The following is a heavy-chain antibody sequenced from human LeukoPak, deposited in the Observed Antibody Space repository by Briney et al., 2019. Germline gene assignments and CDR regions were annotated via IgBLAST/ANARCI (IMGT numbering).Heavy chain of an antibody. V-gene: IGHV3-15*01. J-gene: IGHJ4*02. CDR3: VRSGSFYSFDS. D-gene: IGHD1-26*01. Sequence: PGGSLRLSCAASGFTFSNAWMIWVRQAPGKGLEWVGRIKRKTDGGTTDYAAPVKGRFTISRDDSQNTLYPQMNSLNTEDTAVYYCVRSGSFYSFDSWGQGTLVTVSS. CDR1: GFTFSNAW. CDR2: IKRKTDGGTT.